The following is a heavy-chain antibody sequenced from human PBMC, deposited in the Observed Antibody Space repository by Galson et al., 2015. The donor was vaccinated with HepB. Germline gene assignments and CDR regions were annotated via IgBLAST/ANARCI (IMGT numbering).Heavy chain of an antibody. V-gene: IGHV1-69*06. Sequence: SVKVSCKASGGTFSSYAISWGRQAPGQGLEWMGGIIPIFGTANYAQKFQGRVTITADKSTSTAYMELSSLRSEDTAVYYCARDTYSSSWHPGPDLTDWGQGTLVTVSS. J-gene: IGHJ4*02. CDR2: IIPIFGTA. D-gene: IGHD6-13*01. CDR3: ARDTYSSSWHPGPDLTD. CDR1: GGTFSSYA.